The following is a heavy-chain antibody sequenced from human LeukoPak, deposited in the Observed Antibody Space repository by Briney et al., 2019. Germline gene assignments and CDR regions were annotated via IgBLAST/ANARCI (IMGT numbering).Heavy chain of an antibody. J-gene: IGHJ5*02. CDR2: ISHSGST. CDR1: GGSISSYY. V-gene: IGHV4-4*08. D-gene: IGHD3-10*01. CDR3: ARYYYGLGSGRTMFDP. Sequence: SETLSLTCTVSGGSISSYYWSWIRQPPGKGLEWIGYISHSGSTYYNPSLKSRVTISVDTSKNQFSLKLSSVTAADTAVYYCARYYYGLGSGRTMFDPWGQGTLVTVSS.